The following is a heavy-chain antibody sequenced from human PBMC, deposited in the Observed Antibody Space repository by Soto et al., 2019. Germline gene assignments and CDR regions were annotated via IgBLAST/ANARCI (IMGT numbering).Heavy chain of an antibody. J-gene: IGHJ4*02. Sequence: ASETLSLTCTVSGGSISSGDYYWSWIRQPPGKGLEWIGYIYYSGSTYYNPSLKSRVTISVDTSKNQFSLKLSSVTAADTAVYYCARLGERLLSSFDYWGQGTLVT. D-gene: IGHD2-21*02. CDR3: ARLGERLLSSFDY. V-gene: IGHV4-30-4*01. CDR2: IYYSGST. CDR1: GGSISSGDYY.